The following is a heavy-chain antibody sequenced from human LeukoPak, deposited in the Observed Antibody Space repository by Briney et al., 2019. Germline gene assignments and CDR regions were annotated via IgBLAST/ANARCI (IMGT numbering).Heavy chain of an antibody. V-gene: IGHV3-7*04. Sequence: GGSLRLFCVASGLPFSSYWMTWVRQAPGKGLEWVANIKQDGSKKSYVDSGKGRFTISRDNAKNSLYMQMNSLRAEDTAIYYCTRVGYIDEGIDYWGQGTLVTVSS. CDR1: GLPFSSYW. J-gene: IGHJ4*02. D-gene: IGHD5-24*01. CDR2: IKQDGSKK. CDR3: TRVGYIDEGIDY.